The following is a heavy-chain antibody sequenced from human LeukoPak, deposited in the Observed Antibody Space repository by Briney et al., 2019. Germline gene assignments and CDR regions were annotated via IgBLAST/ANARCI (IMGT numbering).Heavy chain of an antibody. D-gene: IGHD1-26*01. CDR3: ARVLPWALRVDP. J-gene: IGHJ5*02. CDR2: IHYRVSN. Sequence: SETLSLTCTVASRSISTYYCGWIRQLAGKGLEWNGYIHYRVSNNYNRTLKSRFTRPGETSKNQFSLKLRSVTAADTAVYYCARVLPWALRVDPWGQETLLTVSP. CDR1: SRSISTYY. V-gene: IGHV4-59*01.